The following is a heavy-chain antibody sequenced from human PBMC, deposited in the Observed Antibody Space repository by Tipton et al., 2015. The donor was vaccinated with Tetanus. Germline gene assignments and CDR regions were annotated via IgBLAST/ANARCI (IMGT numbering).Heavy chain of an antibody. CDR1: GGSVNTAGCY. J-gene: IGHJ4*02. D-gene: IGHD6-6*01. CDR3: ARGGSSSNFAY. Sequence: TLSLTCTVSGGSVNTAGCYWSWIRQHPGKGLEWIGYFYSSGRAYYNPSLKSRITISVDTSKNKFSLTLNSVTAADTAVYYCARGGSSSNFAYWGQGTLVTVSS. CDR2: FYSSGRA. V-gene: IGHV4-31*03.